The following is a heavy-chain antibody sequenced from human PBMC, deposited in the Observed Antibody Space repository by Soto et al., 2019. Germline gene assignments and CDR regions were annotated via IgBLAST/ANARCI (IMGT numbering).Heavy chain of an antibody. V-gene: IGHV5-51*01. Sequence: GESLKISCKGSGYSFTSYWIGWVRQMPGKGLEWMGIIYPGDSDTRYSPSFQGQVTISADKSISTAYLQWSSLKASDTAMYYCARRRFGELLPHDAFDIWGQGTMVTVSS. CDR2: IYPGDSDT. D-gene: IGHD3-10*01. J-gene: IGHJ3*02. CDR3: ARRRFGELLPHDAFDI. CDR1: GYSFTSYW.